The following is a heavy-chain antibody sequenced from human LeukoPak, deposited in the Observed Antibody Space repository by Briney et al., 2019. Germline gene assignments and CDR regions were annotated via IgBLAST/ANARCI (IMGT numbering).Heavy chain of an antibody. V-gene: IGHV3-13*01. CDR1: GFTLSDYD. CDR3: ARAKRETSTRPWTSGMDV. CDR2: LGSAGDK. J-gene: IGHJ6*02. Sequence: GGSLRLSCAASGFTLSDYDIHWVRQPIGKGLDWVSGLGSAGDKYHAGSERGRFTISREDAENSVYLQMNGPRPEDTAIYYCARAKRETSTRPWTSGMDVWGQGTRVTVSS. D-gene: IGHD3/OR15-3a*01.